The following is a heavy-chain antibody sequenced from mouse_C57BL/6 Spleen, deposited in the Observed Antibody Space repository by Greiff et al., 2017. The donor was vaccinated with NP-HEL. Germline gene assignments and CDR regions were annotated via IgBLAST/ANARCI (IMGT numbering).Heavy chain of an antibody. D-gene: IGHD1-1*01. CDR1: GYTFTSYT. Sequence: VQLQQSGAELARPGASVKMSCKASGYTFTSYTMHWVKQRPGQGLEWIGYINPSSGYTKYNQKFKDKATLTADKSSSTAYMQLSSLTSEDSAVYYCARSDYGSGYFDYWGQGTTLTVSS. J-gene: IGHJ2*01. CDR2: INPSSGYT. V-gene: IGHV1-4*01. CDR3: ARSDYGSGYFDY.